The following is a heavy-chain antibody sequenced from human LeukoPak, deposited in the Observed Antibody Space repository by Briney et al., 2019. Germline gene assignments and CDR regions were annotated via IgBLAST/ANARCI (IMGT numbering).Heavy chain of an antibody. CDR1: GFTFSSYS. V-gene: IGHV3-21*01. CDR2: ISSSSSYI. CDR3: ASPVYDILTGYQNDAFDI. Sequence: GGSLRLSRAASGFTFSSYSMNWVRQAPGKGLEWVSSISSSSSYIYYADSVKGRFTISRDNAKNSLYLQMNSLRAEDTAVYYCASPVYDILTGYQNDAFDIWGQGTMVTVSS. D-gene: IGHD3-9*01. J-gene: IGHJ3*02.